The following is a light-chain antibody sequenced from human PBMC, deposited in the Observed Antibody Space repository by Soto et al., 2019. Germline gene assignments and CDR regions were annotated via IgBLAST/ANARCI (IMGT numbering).Light chain of an antibody. J-gene: IGKJ4*01. Sequence: DFQMTQSPSSLSASVGDRVTISCRASRDIAVHLAWYQQRPGKVPKLLIYSASTLQSGVPSRFSGSASGTDFALTITGLQPEDVATYYCQNYNDAPITFGGGTKVEIK. V-gene: IGKV1-27*01. CDR3: QNYNDAPIT. CDR1: RDIAVH. CDR2: SAS.